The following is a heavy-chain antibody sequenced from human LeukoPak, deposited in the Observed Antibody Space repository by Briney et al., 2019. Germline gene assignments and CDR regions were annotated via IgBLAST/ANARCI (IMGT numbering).Heavy chain of an antibody. J-gene: IGHJ5*02. Sequence: NPSETLSITCAVYGGSFSGYYWSWIRQPPGKGLEWIGEINHSGSTNYNPSLKSRVTISVDTSKNQFSLKLSSVTAADTAVYYCARGGSRDIVVVPAAINWFDPWGQGTLVTVSS. V-gene: IGHV4-34*01. CDR3: ARGGSRDIVVVPAAINWFDP. CDR2: INHSGST. CDR1: GGSFSGYY. D-gene: IGHD2-2*01.